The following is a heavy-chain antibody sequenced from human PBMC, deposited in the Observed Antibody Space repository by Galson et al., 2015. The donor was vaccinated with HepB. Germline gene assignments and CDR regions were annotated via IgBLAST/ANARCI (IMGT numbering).Heavy chain of an antibody. J-gene: IGHJ6*02. CDR3: ARDQGNYGPLFRFDYYYGMDV. CDR1: GYTFTSYG. CDR2: ISAYNGNT. V-gene: IGHV1-18*04. D-gene: IGHD4-11*01. Sequence: SVKVSCKASGYTFTSYGISWVRQAPGQGLEWMGWISAYNGNTNYAQKLQGRVTMTTDTSTSTAYMELRSLRSDDTAVYYCARDQGNYGPLFRFDYYYGMDVWGQGTTVTVSS.